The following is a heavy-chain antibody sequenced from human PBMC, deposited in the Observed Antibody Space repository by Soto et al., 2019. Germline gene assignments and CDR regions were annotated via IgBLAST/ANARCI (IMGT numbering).Heavy chain of an antibody. CDR1: GGSISSGGYY. CDR3: AREVGDYYGSGRYYGMDV. Sequence: QVQLQESGPGLVKPSQTLSLTCTVSGGSISSGGYYWIWIRQHPGQGLEWIGYIYYSGSTYYNPSLKSRVTISVDTSKNQFSLKLSSVTAADTAVYYCAREVGDYYGSGRYYGMDVWGQGTTVTVSS. V-gene: IGHV4-31*03. D-gene: IGHD3-10*01. CDR2: IYYSGST. J-gene: IGHJ6*02.